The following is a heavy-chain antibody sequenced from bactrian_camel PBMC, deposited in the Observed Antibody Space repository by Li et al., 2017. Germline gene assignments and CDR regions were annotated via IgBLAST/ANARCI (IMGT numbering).Heavy chain of an antibody. D-gene: IGHD3*01. V-gene: IGHV3S1*01. Sequence: VQLVESGGGSVQAGGSLRLSCAVCGYTDTTHCAGWFRQAPGKEREGVAGIYSGGEPTYYHDAVKGRFTISQDNDKNTLYLQMNSLKIEDTAMYYCAADRDKGMGWGLCKYWGQGTQVTVS. CDR2: IYSGGEPT. CDR1: GYTDTTHC. J-gene: IGHJ4*01. CDR3: AADRDKGMGWGLCKY.